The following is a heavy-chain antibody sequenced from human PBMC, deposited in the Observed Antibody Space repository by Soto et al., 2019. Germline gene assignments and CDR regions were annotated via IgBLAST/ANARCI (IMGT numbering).Heavy chain of an antibody. J-gene: IGHJ5*02. Sequence: SETLSLTCAVSGGSISSGDYSWNWIRQPPGKGLEWIGYIYFGGSTYYDPSLQSRVTMSVDRSRNQFSLKLNSVTAADTAVYYCARDPQDYVWGSYRPNWFDPWGQGTLVTVSS. D-gene: IGHD3-16*02. CDR2: IYFGGST. V-gene: IGHV4-30-2*01. CDR1: GGSISSGDYS. CDR3: ARDPQDYVWGSYRPNWFDP.